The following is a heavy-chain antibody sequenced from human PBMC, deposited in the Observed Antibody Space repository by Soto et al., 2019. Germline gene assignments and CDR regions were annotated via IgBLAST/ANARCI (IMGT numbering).Heavy chain of an antibody. J-gene: IGHJ6*02. Sequence: GSLRLSCAASGFTFSSYAMHWVRQAPGKGLEWVAVISYDGSNKYYADSVKGRSTISRDNSKNTLYLQMNSLRAEDTAVYYCARSITMVRRVILGYYYYGMDVWGQGTTVTVYS. D-gene: IGHD3-10*01. V-gene: IGHV3-30-3*01. CDR2: ISYDGSNK. CDR3: ARSITMVRRVILGYYYYGMDV. CDR1: GFTFSSYA.